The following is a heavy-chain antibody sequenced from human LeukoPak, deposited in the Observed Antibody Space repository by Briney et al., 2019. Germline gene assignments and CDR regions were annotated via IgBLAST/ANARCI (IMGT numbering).Heavy chain of an antibody. CDR3: ARKVAGTDYYMDV. J-gene: IGHJ6*03. Sequence: ASVKVSCKASGYTFTSYYMHWVRQAPGQGLEWMGIINPSGGSTSYAQKFQGRVTMTRDMSTSTVYMELSSLRSEDTAVYYCARKVAGTDYYMDVWGKGTTVTVSS. V-gene: IGHV1-46*01. CDR1: GYTFTSYY. CDR2: INPSGGST. D-gene: IGHD6-19*01.